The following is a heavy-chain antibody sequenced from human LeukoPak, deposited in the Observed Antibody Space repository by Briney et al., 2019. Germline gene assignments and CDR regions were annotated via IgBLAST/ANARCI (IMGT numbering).Heavy chain of an antibody. D-gene: IGHD3-16*01. CDR1: GGSISSTGYY. J-gene: IGHJ6*03. CDR3: ARDCEFCDLLFYMNV. Sequence: SETLSLTCTVSGGSISSTGYYWTWIRQPAGKGLEWIGHIDNSGSTNCNPSLKSRVTISVDTSKNQFSLNLTSVTAADTAAYYCARDCEFCDLLFYMNVWGKGTTVTVSS. CDR2: IDNSGST. V-gene: IGHV4-61*09.